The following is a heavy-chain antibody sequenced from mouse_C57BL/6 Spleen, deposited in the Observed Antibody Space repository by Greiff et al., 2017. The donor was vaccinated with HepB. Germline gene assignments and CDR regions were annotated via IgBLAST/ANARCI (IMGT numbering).Heavy chain of an antibody. V-gene: IGHV1-4*01. CDR2: INPSSGYT. CDR3: ARAPYYYGEGFDY. Sequence: VKLQESGAELARPGASVKMSCKASGYTFTSYTMHWVKQRPGQGLEWIGYINPSSGYTKYNQKFKDKATLTADKSSSTAYMQLSSLTSEDSAVYYCARAPYYYGEGFDYWGQGTTLTVSS. J-gene: IGHJ2*01. CDR1: GYTFTSYT. D-gene: IGHD1-1*01.